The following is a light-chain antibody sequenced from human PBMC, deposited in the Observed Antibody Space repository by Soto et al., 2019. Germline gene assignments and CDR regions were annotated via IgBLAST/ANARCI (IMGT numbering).Light chain of an antibody. J-gene: IGLJ1*01. V-gene: IGLV1-44*01. CDR3: ASWDDSLDVYV. CDR2: SDN. Sequence: QSVLTQPPSASGTPGQRVTVSCSGSSSNVGINVVNWYQHLPGTAPKLLIYSDNQRPSGVPDRFSGSKSGTSASLAISGLQSEDEAEYYCASWDDSLDVYVFGSGNKVTVL. CDR1: SSNVGINV.